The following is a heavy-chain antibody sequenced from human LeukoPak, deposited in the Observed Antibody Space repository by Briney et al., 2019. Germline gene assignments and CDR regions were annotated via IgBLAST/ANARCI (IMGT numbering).Heavy chain of an antibody. CDR2: INPNSGGT. CDR3: ARGEAGTDY. CDR1: GYTFTHYY. V-gene: IGHV1-2*02. J-gene: IGHJ4*02. D-gene: IGHD6-13*01. Sequence: ASVTVSCRASGYTFTHYYMHWVGQAPGQGREWMGWINPNSGGTNYAQKFQGRVTMTRDTSISTAYMELSRLRSDDTAVYYCARGEAGTDYWGQGTLVTVSS.